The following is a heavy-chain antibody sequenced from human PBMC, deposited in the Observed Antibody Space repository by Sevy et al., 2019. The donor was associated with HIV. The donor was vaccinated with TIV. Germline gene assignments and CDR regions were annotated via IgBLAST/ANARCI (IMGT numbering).Heavy chain of an antibody. Sequence: GGSLRLSCAASGFTFSDYRMHWVRQAPGKGLEWVAVISYDGRNNKYNADSVKGRFTISRDNSKNTLYLQMNSLRAEDTAVYYCAKDVYDSSGYYPMGAFDIWGQGTLVTVSS. CDR2: ISYDGRNNK. V-gene: IGHV3-30*04. CDR3: AKDVYDSSGYYPMGAFDI. D-gene: IGHD3-22*01. CDR1: GFTFSDYR. J-gene: IGHJ3*02.